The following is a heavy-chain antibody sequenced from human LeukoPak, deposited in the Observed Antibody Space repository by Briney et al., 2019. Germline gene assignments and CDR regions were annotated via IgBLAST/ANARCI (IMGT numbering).Heavy chain of an antibody. CDR3: ARDSYSSSSEPFDY. J-gene: IGHJ4*02. V-gene: IGHV4-34*01. D-gene: IGHD6-6*01. CDR1: GGSICGYY. CDR2: INHSGST. Sequence: SETLSLICGVSGGSICGYYWRRIRQPPGEGREWRVEINHSGSTNYHPSLKSRVTISVDTSKNQFSLKLSSVTAADTAVYYCARDSYSSSSEPFDYWGQGTLVTVSS.